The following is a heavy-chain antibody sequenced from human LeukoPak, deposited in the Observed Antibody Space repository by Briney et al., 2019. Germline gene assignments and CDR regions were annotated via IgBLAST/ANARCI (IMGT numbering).Heavy chain of an antibody. V-gene: IGHV5-51*01. CDR1: GYSFTIYW. Sequence: GESLKISCKGSGYSFTIYWIGWVRQIPEKGLECMGIIHPGDSNTRYSPSFQRQVTIPADKSISTAYLQWSSLKPSDTAIYYCARQTPGYYGMDVWGQGTTVTVSS. J-gene: IGHJ6*02. CDR2: IHPGDSNT. CDR3: ARQTPGYYGMDV.